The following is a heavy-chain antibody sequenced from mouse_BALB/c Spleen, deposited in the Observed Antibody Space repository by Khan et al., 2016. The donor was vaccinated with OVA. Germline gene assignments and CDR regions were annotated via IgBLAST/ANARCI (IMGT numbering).Heavy chain of an antibody. J-gene: IGHJ3*01. CDR2: IWGDGST. Sequence: QVQLKESGPGLVVPSQSLSITCSVSGFSLTDFGVNWVRQPPGKGLEWLGMIWGDGSTDYNSALKSRLSINKDNSKSQVFLKMNSLQTDDTARYYCARELRLGGFAYWGQGTLVTVSA. D-gene: IGHD1-2*01. CDR1: GFSLTDFG. V-gene: IGHV2-6-7*01. CDR3: ARELRLGGFAY.